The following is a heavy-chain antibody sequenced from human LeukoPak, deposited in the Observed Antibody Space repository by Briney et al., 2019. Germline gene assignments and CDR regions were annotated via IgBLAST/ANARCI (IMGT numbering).Heavy chain of an antibody. D-gene: IGHD6-13*01. Sequence: SETLSLTCTVSGGSISSGGYYWSWIRQHPGKGLEWIGYIYYSGSTYYNPSLKSRVTISVDTSKNQFSLKLSSVTAADTAVYYCARGATAAAGHTDFDYWGQGTLVTVSS. CDR1: GGSISSGGYY. V-gene: IGHV4-31*03. CDR2: IYYSGST. J-gene: IGHJ4*02. CDR3: ARGATAAAGHTDFDY.